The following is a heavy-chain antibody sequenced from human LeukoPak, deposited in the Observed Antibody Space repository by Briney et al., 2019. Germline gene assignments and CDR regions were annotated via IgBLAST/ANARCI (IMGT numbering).Heavy chain of an antibody. CDR1: GYTFTSYG. D-gene: IGHD4-17*01. CDR3: ARRGGRDLYGDYRQEDY. J-gene: IGHJ4*02. Sequence: GASVKVSCKASGYTFTSYGISWVRQAPGQGLEWMGWISAYNGNTNYAQKLQGRVTMTTDTSTSTAYMELRSLRSDDTAVYYCARRGGRDLYGDYRQEDYWGQGTLVTVSS. V-gene: IGHV1-18*01. CDR2: ISAYNGNT.